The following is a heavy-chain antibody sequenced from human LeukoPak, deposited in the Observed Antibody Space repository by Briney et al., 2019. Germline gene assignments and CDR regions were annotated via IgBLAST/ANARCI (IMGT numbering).Heavy chain of an antibody. CDR3: ARHSTQVEMATIAAEFDY. J-gene: IGHJ4*02. V-gene: IGHV1-24*01. Sequence: ASVKVSCKVSGYTLTELSMHWVRQAPGKGLEWMGGFDPEDGETIYAQKFQGRVTMTEDTSTDTAYMELSSLRSEDTAVYYCARHSTQVEMATIAAEFDYWGQGTLVTVSS. CDR2: FDPEDGET. D-gene: IGHD5-24*01. CDR1: GYTLTELS.